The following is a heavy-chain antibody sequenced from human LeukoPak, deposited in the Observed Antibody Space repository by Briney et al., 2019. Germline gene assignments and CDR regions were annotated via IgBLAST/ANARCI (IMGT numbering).Heavy chain of an antibody. CDR3: GTYDSSGYYLVY. J-gene: IGHJ4*02. Sequence: SQTLSLTCTVSGGSISSGGYYWSWTRHLPGKGLEWIGYIYYSGSTYYNPSLKSRVTISVDTSKNQFSLELSSVTAADTAVYYCGTYDSSGYYLVYWGQGTLVTVSS. CDR1: GGSISSGGYY. CDR2: IYYSGST. V-gene: IGHV4-31*03. D-gene: IGHD3-22*01.